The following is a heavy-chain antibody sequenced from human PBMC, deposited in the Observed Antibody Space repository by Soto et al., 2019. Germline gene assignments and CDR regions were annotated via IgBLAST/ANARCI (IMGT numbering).Heavy chain of an antibody. V-gene: IGHV3-23*01. J-gene: IGHJ3*02. Sequence: ELQLLESGGGLVPPGGSLRLSCVASEFTFSSYAMSWVRQAPGKGLEWVSAISGSGGRTYHADSVKGRFAVSRDNSKSTLYLQMNSLRDEDTAVYYCAKVPTGEMATVFQAFDIWGQGTMVTVSS. CDR2: ISGSGGRT. CDR3: AKVPTGEMATVFQAFDI. D-gene: IGHD4-4*01. CDR1: EFTFSSYA.